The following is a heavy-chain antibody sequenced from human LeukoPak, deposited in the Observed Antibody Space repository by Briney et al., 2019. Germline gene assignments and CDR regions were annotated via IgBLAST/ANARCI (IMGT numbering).Heavy chain of an antibody. V-gene: IGHV1-69*05. CDR1: GGTFSSYA. CDR2: IIPIFGTA. D-gene: IGHD5-24*01. Sequence: SVKVSCKASGGTFSSYAISWVRQAPGQGLEWMGGIIPIFGTANYAQKFQGRVTITTDESTSTAYMELSSLRSEDTAVYYCARSFSRTWGGDGYNEKGYYYYMDVWGKGTTVTVSS. J-gene: IGHJ6*03. CDR3: ARSFSRTWGGDGYNEKGYYYYMDV.